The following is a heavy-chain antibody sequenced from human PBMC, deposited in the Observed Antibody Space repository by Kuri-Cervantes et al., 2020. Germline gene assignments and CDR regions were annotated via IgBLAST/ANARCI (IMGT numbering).Heavy chain of an antibody. D-gene: IGHD1-26*01. J-gene: IGHJ5*02. CDR2: ISGSGGST. CDR3: ARVVGGSYSGNWFDP. V-gene: IGHV3-23*01. Sequence: GGSLRLSCAASGFTFSNYLMSWVRQAPGKGLEWVSAISGSGGSTYYADSVKGRFTISRDNSKNTLYLQMNSLRAEDTAVYYCARVVGGSYSGNWFDPWGQGTLVTVSS. CDR1: GFTFSNYL.